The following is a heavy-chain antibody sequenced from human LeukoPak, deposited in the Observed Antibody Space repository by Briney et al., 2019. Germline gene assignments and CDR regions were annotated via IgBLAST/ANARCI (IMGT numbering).Heavy chain of an antibody. CDR1: GFTSCNSL. Sequence: PGGTLRFSSAASGFTSCNSLIHWGPQAPGKGLGWVSRINVDGTITTYANSLKCRVTISSDNTHNTLFLHMSSVRAAHTTLCYIARDLNTGSPNFRCWGRGTQVTVSS. V-gene: IGHV3-74*01. D-gene: IGHD1-26*01. CDR3: ARDLNTGSPNFRC. CDR2: INVDGTIT. J-gene: IGHJ4*02.